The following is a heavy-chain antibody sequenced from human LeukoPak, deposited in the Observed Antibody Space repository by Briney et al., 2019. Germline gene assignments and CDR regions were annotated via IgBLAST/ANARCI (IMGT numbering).Heavy chain of an antibody. CDR3: ARDVPRSGGSCYDY. D-gene: IGHD2-15*01. CDR1: GFTFSSYS. J-gene: IGHJ4*02. CDR2: ISSSSSYI. V-gene: IGHV3-21*04. Sequence: PGGSLRLSCAASGFTFSSYSMNWVRQAPGKGLEWVSSISSSSSYIYYADSVKGRFTISRDNAKNSLYLQMNSLRAEDTAVYYCARDVPRSGGSCYDYWGQGTLVTVSS.